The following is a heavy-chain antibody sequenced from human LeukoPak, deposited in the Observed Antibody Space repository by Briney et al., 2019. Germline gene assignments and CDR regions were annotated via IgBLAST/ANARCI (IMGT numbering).Heavy chain of an antibody. V-gene: IGHV3-48*01. CDR1: GFTFSSYS. D-gene: IGHD2-15*01. Sequence: PGGSLRLSCAASGFTFSSYSVNWVRQAPGKGLEWVSYISSSNSTIYYADSVKGRFTISRDNAKNSLYLQMNSLRAEDTAVYYCARDLLVVAARLAPCFGYWGQGTLVTVSS. J-gene: IGHJ4*02. CDR2: ISSSNSTI. CDR3: ARDLLVVAARLAPCFGY.